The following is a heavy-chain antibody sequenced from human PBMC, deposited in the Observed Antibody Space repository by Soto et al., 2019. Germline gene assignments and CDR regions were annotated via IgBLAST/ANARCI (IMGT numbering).Heavy chain of an antibody. J-gene: IGHJ5*02. CDR2: IHHSGST. CDR1: SGPISTSNW. V-gene: IGHV4-4*02. CDR3: ARGVEPYGDDVKWFDP. Sequence: QVHLQESGPGLVKPSGTLSLTCAVSSGPISTSNWWTWLRQSPGKGLEWIVEIHHSGSTNYNPSLKRRVPISVDKSNHPFSLTLTSLTAADTAVYSWARGVEPYGDDVKWFDPWGQGTLVTVSS. D-gene: IGHD4-17*01.